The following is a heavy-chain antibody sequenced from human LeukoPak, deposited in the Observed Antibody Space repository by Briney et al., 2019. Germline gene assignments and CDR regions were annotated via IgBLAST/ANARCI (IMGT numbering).Heavy chain of an antibody. CDR2: IYYSGST. J-gene: IGHJ6*02. CDR1: GGSISSYY. V-gene: IGHV4-59*01. CDR3: SRSIVRGVIISRYYYYGMDG. Sequence: PSETLSLTCTVSGGSISSYYWSWIRQPPGKGLEWIGYIYYSGSTNYNPSLKSRVTISMDTSKDQFSLKLSSVTATDTAVYYCSRSIVRGVIISRYYYYGMDGWGQGTTVTVSS. D-gene: IGHD3-10*01.